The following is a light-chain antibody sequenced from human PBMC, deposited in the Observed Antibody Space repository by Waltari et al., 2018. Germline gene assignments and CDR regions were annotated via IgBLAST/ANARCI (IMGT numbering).Light chain of an antibody. V-gene: IGLV3-19*01. J-gene: IGLJ2*01. Sequence: SGELTQDLTVSVALGQPATITCQGDGLNIPYAPWYQQKPGHAPLLVLFGQNNRPSGISDRFSGSRSGNTASLVITGVQAEDEADYYCNCRDRGGDQVVFGGGTKLTVL. CDR3: NCRDRGGDQVV. CDR1: GLNIPY. CDR2: GQN.